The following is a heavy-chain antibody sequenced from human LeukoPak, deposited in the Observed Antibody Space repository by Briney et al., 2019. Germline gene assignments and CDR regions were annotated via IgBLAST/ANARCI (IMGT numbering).Heavy chain of an antibody. V-gene: IGHV4-59*01. CDR2: IYYNGST. CDR3: ARGLYDSSGYYLDY. Sequence: PSETLSLTCTVSGGSISSYYWSWIRQPPGKGLEWIGYIYYNGSTNYNPSLKSRGTISVDTSKNQFSLKLSSVTAADTAVYYCARGLYDSSGYYLDYWGQGTLVTVSS. CDR1: GGSISSYY. D-gene: IGHD3-22*01. J-gene: IGHJ4*02.